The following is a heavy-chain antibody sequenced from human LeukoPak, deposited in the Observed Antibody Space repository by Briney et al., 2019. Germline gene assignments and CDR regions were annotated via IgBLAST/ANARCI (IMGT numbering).Heavy chain of an antibody. V-gene: IGHV3-23*01. CDR2: ISGSGGST. Sequence: GGSLRLSCAASGFTFSSYAMSWVRQAPGKGLEWVSAISGSGGSTYYADSVKGRFTISRDNSKNTLYLQMNSLRAEDTAVYYCAKWGSHSSGYAWYYFDYWGQGTLVTVSS. J-gene: IGHJ4*02. CDR1: GFTFSSYA. D-gene: IGHD3-22*01. CDR3: AKWGSHSSGYAWYYFDY.